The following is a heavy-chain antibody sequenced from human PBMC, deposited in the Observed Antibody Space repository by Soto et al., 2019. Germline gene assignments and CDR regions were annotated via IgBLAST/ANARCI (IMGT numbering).Heavy chain of an antibody. CDR2: MYYSGST. D-gene: IGHD2-21*02. CDR1: GGSVSSGRNY. V-gene: IGHV4-61*01. Sequence: SETLSLTCTVSGGSVSSGRNYWNWIRQPPGKGLEWIGYMYYSGSTNYNPSLKSRVTISVDASKNQFSLKLTSVTAADTAVYYCARGSHCGGDCYSGYYYYYGMDVWGQGTTVTVS. CDR3: ARGSHCGGDCYSGYYYYYGMDV. J-gene: IGHJ6*02.